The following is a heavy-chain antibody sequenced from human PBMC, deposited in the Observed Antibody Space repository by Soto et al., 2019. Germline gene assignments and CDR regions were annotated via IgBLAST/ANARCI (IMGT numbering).Heavy chain of an antibody. J-gene: IGHJ4*02. CDR3: ARFPSKVTTLFDY. CDR2: ESYSGST. CDR1: GDSISSTDYY. Sequence: SETLSLTCTVSGDSISSTDYYWTWIRQLPGKGLEWIGYESYSGSTNYNPSLKSRVTISVDTSKNQFSLKLSSVTAADTAVYYCARFPSKVTTLFDYWGQGTLVTVSS. V-gene: IGHV4-61*08. D-gene: IGHD4-17*01.